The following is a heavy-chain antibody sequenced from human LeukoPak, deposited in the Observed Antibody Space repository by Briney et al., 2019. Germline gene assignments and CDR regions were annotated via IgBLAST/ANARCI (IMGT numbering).Heavy chain of an antibody. D-gene: IGHD2-15*01. Sequence: GGSLRLSCAASGFTFSSYGMHWVCQAPGKGLEWVAVISYDGSNKYYADSVKGRFTISRDNSKNTLYLQMNSLRAEDTAVYYCAKLVGYCSGGSCRAIDYWGQGTLVTVSS. V-gene: IGHV3-30*18. CDR3: AKLVGYCSGGSCRAIDY. CDR1: GFTFSSYG. J-gene: IGHJ4*02. CDR2: ISYDGSNK.